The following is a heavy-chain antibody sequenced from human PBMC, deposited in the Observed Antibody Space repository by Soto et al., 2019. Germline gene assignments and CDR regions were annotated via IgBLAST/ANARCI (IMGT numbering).Heavy chain of an antibody. CDR3: VRGRYDETYSAATDAFDI. CDR2: IKQDGSEK. Sequence: GGSLRLSCAASGFTFSSYWMSWVRQAPGKGLEWVANIKQDGSEKYYVDSVKGRFTISRDNAKNSLYLQMNSLRAEGTAVYFCVRGRYDETYSAATDAFDIWGQGTMVTVSS. J-gene: IGHJ3*02. CDR1: GFTFSSYW. V-gene: IGHV3-7*03. D-gene: IGHD2-15*01.